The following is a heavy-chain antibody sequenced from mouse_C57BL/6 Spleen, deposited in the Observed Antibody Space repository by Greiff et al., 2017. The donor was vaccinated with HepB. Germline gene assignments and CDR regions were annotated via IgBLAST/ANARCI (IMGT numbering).Heavy chain of an antibody. V-gene: IGHV3-6*01. J-gene: IGHJ2*01. CDR2: ISYDGSN. CDR1: GYSITSGYY. CDR3: ARGGAYYFDY. Sequence: EVQLVESGPGLVKPSQSLSLTCSVPGYSITSGYYWNWIRQFPGNKLEWMGYISYDGSNNYNPSLKNRISITRDTSKNQFFLKLNSVTTEDTATYYCARGGAYYFDYWGQGTTLTVSS.